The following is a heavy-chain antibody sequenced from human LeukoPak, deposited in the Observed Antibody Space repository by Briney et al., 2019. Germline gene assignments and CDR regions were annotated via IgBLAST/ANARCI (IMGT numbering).Heavy chain of an antibody. CDR3: AGYYYGSGSYTNWFDP. D-gene: IGHD3-10*01. CDR1: GGTFSSYA. J-gene: IGHJ5*02. V-gene: IGHV1-69*01. CDR2: IIPIFGTA. Sequence: SVKVSCKASGGTFSSYAISWVRQAPGQGLEWMGGIIPIFGTANYAQKFQGRVTITADESTSTAYMELSSPRSEDTAVYYCAGYYYGSGSYTNWFDPWGQGTLVTVSS.